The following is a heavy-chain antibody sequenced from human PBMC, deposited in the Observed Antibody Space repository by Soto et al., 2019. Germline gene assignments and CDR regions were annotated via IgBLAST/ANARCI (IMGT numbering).Heavy chain of an antibody. D-gene: IGHD6-25*01. V-gene: IGHV3-23*01. CDR3: AKSFCSSSSGFFLWVDP. CDR1: GFTFSDYA. J-gene: IGHJ5*02. CDR2: ISGTGVPT. Sequence: EVQLLESGGGLVQPGGSLRLSCAASGFTFSDYAMSWVRQAPGKGLEWLSLISGTGVPTLYAGTVKGRFSVSRDNSKSTLFLEMNDLRVDDTAKYSCAKSFCSSSSGFFLWVDPWGPGTLVTVSS.